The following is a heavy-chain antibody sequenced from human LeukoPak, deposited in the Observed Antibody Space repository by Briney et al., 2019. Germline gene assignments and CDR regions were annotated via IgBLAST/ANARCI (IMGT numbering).Heavy chain of an antibody. J-gene: IGHJ5*02. CDR1: GYTFTGYY. CDR3: ARGPVVPARYNWFDP. D-gene: IGHD2-2*01. Sequence: ASVKVSCKASGYTFTGYYMHWVRQAPGQGLEWMGWINPNSGGTNYAQKFQGRVTMTRDTSISTAYMELSSLRSEDTAVYYCARGPVVPARYNWFDPWGRGTLVTVSS. CDR2: INPNSGGT. V-gene: IGHV1-2*02.